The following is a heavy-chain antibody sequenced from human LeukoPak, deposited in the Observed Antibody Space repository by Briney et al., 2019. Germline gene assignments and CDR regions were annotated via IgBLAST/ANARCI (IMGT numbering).Heavy chain of an antibody. J-gene: IGHJ4*02. CDR2: IKNDGSKK. Sequence: QTGGSLRLSCAASGFTFSNYWMSWVRQAPGKGLEWVANIKNDGSKKYYVDSVKGRFTISRDNAKNSLYLQMNSLRVEDTAVYYCASLNNDDYWGQGTPVTVSS. CDR1: GFTFSNYW. V-gene: IGHV3-7*01. CDR3: ASLNNDDY. D-gene: IGHD1-1*01.